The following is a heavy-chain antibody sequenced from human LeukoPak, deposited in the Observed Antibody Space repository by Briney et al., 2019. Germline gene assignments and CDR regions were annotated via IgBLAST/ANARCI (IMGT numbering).Heavy chain of an antibody. CDR1: GFTFSTNY. J-gene: IGHJ4*02. CDR3: AKDPYAILTGYRYYFDY. CDR2: IYSGGSP. D-gene: IGHD3-9*01. V-gene: IGHV3-53*01. Sequence: GGSLRLSCAASGFTFSTNYMSWVRQAPGKGLEWVSVIYSGGSPYYADSVKGRFTISRDNSKNTLYLQMNSLRAEDTAVYYCAKDPYAILTGYRYYFDYWGQGTLVTVSS.